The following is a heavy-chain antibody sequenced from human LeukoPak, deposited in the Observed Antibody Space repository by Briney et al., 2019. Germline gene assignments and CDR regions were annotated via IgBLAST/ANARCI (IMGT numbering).Heavy chain of an antibody. J-gene: IGHJ4*02. Sequence: GGSLRLSCAASGFTFSSYGMHWVRQAPGKGLEWVAFIRYDGSNKYYTDSVKGRFTISRDDSKNTIYLQMNSLRPEDTAVYYCAKEVFRNYLFDSWGQGTLVTVSS. V-gene: IGHV3-30*02. CDR1: GFTFSSYG. CDR2: IRYDGSNK. CDR3: AKEVFRNYLFDS. D-gene: IGHD1-7*01.